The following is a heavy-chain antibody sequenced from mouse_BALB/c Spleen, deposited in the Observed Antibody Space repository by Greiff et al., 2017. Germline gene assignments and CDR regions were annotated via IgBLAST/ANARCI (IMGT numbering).Heavy chain of an antibody. CDR2: IYPYNGGT. J-gene: IGHJ2*01. CDR1: GYTFTDYN. Sequence: VQLQQSGPELVKPGASVKISCKASGYTFTDYNMHWVKQSHGKSLEWIGYIYPYNGGTGYNQMFKSKATLTVDNSSSTAYMELRSLTSEDSAVYYCARFITTVVDYWGQGTTLTVSS. V-gene: IGHV1S29*02. D-gene: IGHD1-1*01. CDR3: ARFITTVVDY.